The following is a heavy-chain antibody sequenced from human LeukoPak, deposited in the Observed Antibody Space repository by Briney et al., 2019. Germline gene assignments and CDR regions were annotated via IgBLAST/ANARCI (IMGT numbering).Heavy chain of an antibody. CDR3: ARVVGRRWVFFHYFDY. CDR1: GYSFTDYF. J-gene: IGHJ4*02. D-gene: IGHD3-3*01. Sequence: GASVKLSCKASGYSFTDYFMHWVRQAPGQGLEWMGWINPKSGGTKYAEKFQGRVTMTRDTSINTAYLELSRLRSDDTAVYYCARVVGRRWVFFHYFDYWGQGTLVTASS. V-gene: IGHV1-2*02. CDR2: INPKSGGT.